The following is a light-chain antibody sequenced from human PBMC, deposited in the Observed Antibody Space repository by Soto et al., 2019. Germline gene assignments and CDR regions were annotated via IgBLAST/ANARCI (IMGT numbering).Light chain of an antibody. Sequence: IQLTQSPSSLSASVGDRVTITCRASQGISSYLAWYQQKPGKAPELLIYAASTLQSGVPSRFSGSGSGTDFTLTISCLQSEDFATYYCQQYYSFPITFGQGTRLEIK. CDR2: AAS. CDR3: QQYYSFPIT. J-gene: IGKJ5*01. CDR1: QGISSY. V-gene: IGKV1-9*01.